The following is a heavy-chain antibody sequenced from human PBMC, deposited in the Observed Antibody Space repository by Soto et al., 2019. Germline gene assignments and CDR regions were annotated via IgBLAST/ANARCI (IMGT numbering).Heavy chain of an antibody. CDR1: GYTFTSYG. V-gene: IGHV1-46*03. CDR3: AGQTGTTGYDYYMDV. D-gene: IGHD1-7*01. J-gene: IGHJ6*03. Sequence: ASVKVSCTASGYTFTSYGISWVRQAPGQGLEWMGIISPCGGSTSYAQKLQGRVTMTRDTSTSTVYMELSSLRSEDTAVYYCAGQTGTTGYDYYMDVWGKGTTVTVSS. CDR2: ISPCGGST.